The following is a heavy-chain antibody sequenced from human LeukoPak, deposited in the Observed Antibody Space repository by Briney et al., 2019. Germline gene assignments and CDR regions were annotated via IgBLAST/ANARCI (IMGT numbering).Heavy chain of an antibody. CDR2: IRSKAYGGTT. D-gene: IGHD6-25*01. Sequence: GGSLRLSCTSSGFTFGVYAMSRFRQAPGKGLEWVAFIRSKAYGGTTEYAASVKGRFNISRDDSKSIAYLQMNSLKTEDTAVYYCTKNSGRIDYWGQGTLVTVSS. CDR1: GFTFGVYA. J-gene: IGHJ4*02. CDR3: TKNSGRIDY. V-gene: IGHV3-49*03.